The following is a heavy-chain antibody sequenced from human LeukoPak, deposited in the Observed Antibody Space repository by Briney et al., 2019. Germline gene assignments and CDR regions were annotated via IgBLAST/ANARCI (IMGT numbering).Heavy chain of an antibody. Sequence: GGSLRLSCAASGFTFSSYSMNWVRQAPGKGLEWVSSISSSSSYIYYADSVKGRFTISRDNAKNSLYLQMNSLRAEDTAVYYCARGSGGYDYGVDYWGQGTLVTVSS. D-gene: IGHD5-12*01. J-gene: IGHJ4*02. CDR3: ARGSGGYDYGVDY. CDR2: ISSSSSYI. CDR1: GFTFSSYS. V-gene: IGHV3-21*01.